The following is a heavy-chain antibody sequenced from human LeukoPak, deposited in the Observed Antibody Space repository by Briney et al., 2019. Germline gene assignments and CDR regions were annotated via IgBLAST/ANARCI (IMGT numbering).Heavy chain of an antibody. CDR2: INEDGSEK. D-gene: IGHD4-17*01. CDR3: VPEPEYGESG. J-gene: IGHJ4*02. CDR1: GFTFSSYA. V-gene: IGHV3-7*01. Sequence: QSGGSLRLSCAASGFTFSSYAMSWVRQAPGKGLEWVANINEDGSEKNYVDSVKGRFTISRDNAKTSLYLQMNSLRVEDTAVYYGVPEPEYGESGGGQGALVTVSS.